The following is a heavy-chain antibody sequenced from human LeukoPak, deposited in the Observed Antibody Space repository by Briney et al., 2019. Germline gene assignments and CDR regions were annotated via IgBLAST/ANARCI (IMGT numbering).Heavy chain of an antibody. V-gene: IGHV4-59*12. CDR3: ARRLSSKSRSYYFDY. CDR2: IYYSGST. CDR1: GGSISSYY. Sequence: SETLSLTCTVSGGSISSYYWSWIRQPPGKGLEWIGYIYYSGSTNYNPSLKGRVTISVDTSKNQFSLKLSSVTAADTAVYYCARRLSSKSRSYYFDYWGQGTLVTVSS. J-gene: IGHJ4*02. D-gene: IGHD6-13*01.